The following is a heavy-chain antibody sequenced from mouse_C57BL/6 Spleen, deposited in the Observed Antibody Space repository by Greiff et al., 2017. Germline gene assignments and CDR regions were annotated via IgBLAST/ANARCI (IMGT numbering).Heavy chain of an antibody. D-gene: IGHD2-4*01. V-gene: IGHV1-42*01. CDR1: GYSFTGYY. CDR3: ARPDDYGYAMDY. Sequence: VQLQQSGPELVKPGASVKISCKASGYSFTGYYMNWVKQSPEKSLEWIGEINPSTGGTTYNQKFTAKATLTVDKSSSTAYMQLKSLTSEDSAVYYCARPDDYGYAMDYWGQGTSVTVSS. CDR2: INPSTGGT. J-gene: IGHJ4*01.